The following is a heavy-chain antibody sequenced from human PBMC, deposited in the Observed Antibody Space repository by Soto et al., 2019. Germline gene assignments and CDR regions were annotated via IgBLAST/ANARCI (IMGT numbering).Heavy chain of an antibody. CDR3: ARDGLPDDFRSGGYWFDP. D-gene: IGHD3-3*01. J-gene: IGHJ5*02. Sequence: EVQLLESGGGMVEPRGSLKLSCAASGFSFGTYVMNWVRQAPGKGLEWVSGISGSGGRVYSADSVKGRFTISRDNSKNTLYMQMDSLRLEDTGVYYCARDGLPDDFRSGGYWFDPWGQGTQVTVSS. CDR2: ISGSGGRV. CDR1: GFSFGTYV. V-gene: IGHV3-23*01.